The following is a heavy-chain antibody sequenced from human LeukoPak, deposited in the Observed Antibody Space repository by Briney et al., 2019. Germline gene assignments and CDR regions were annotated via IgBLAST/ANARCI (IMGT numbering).Heavy chain of an antibody. CDR3: VRVRRGYSYGD. CDR1: GFTFSTYA. Sequence: PGGSLRLSCAAPGFTFSTYAMHWVRQAPGKGLEYVSGISTNGGSTYYANSVKGRFTISRDNFKNTLYLQMGSLRAEDMAVYYCVRVRRGYSYGDWGQGTLVTVSS. CDR2: ISTNGGST. D-gene: IGHD5-18*01. V-gene: IGHV3-64*01. J-gene: IGHJ4*02.